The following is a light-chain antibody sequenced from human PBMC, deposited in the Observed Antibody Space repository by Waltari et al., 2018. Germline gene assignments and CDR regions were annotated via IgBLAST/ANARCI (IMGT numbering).Light chain of an antibody. J-gene: IGLJ2*01. CDR1: NIGSKS. Sequence: SYVLTQPPSVSVAPGKTARITCGGNNIGSKSVHWYQQKPGQAPVLVIYYDSDWPSGIPERVAGSNSGNTATLTISRVEAGDEADYYCQVWDSSSDHLVVFGGGTKLTVL. CDR3: QVWDSSSDHLVV. V-gene: IGLV3-21*04. CDR2: YDS.